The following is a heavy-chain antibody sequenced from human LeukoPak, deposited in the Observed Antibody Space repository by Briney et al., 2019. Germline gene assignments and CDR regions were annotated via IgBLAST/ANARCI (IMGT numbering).Heavy chain of an antibody. J-gene: IGHJ4*02. Sequence: SETLSLTCTVSGGSISSYYWSWIRQPAGKGLEWIGRIYTSGSTNYNPSLKSRVTMSVDTSKNQFSLKLSSVTAEDTAVYYCAKDVRGGCSGANCHFWGQGTLVTVSS. CDR1: GGSISSYY. V-gene: IGHV4-4*07. CDR3: AKDVRGGCSGANCHF. D-gene: IGHD2-15*01. CDR2: IYTSGST.